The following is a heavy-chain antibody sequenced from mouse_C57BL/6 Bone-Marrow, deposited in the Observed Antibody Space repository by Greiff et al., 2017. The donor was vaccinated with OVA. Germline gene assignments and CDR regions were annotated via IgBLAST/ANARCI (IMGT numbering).Heavy chain of an antibody. CDR3: ARGGSSYDWYFDV. D-gene: IGHD1-1*01. J-gene: IGHJ1*03. CDR1: GYTFTSYG. Sequence: VQLQQSGAELARPGASVKLSCKASGYTFTSYGISWVKQRTGQGLEWIGEIYPRSGNTYYYEKFKGKATLTADKSSSTAYMELRSLTSEDSAVYFCARGGSSYDWYFDVWGTGTTVTVSS. CDR2: IYPRSGNT. V-gene: IGHV1-81*01.